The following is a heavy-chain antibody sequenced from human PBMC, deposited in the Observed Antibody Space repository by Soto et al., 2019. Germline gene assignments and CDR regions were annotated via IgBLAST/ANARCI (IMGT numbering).Heavy chain of an antibody. V-gene: IGHV5-51*01. CDR3: VRGYSFGLKAFDV. CDR1: GYTFNAYW. D-gene: IGHD5-12*01. Sequence: GGSLKVSCQGSGYTFNAYWICWVRQMPGKGREWMGIIYPGDSDTRYSPSFQAQVIISADKYVTTAFLQWSSLKASDSGRYCYVRGYSFGLKAFDVWGRGTMVTVSS. CDR2: IYPGDSDT. J-gene: IGHJ3*01.